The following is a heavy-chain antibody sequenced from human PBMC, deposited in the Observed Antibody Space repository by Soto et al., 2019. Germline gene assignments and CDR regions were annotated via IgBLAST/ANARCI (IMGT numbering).Heavy chain of an antibody. CDR1: GGSISSYY. V-gene: IGHV4-59*01. J-gene: IGHJ5*02. Sequence: SETLSLTCTVSGGSISSYYWSWIRQPPGKGLEWIGYIYYSGSTNYNPSLKSRVTISVDTSKNQFSLKLSSVTAADTAVYYCARSPSRYNWNWFDPWGQGTLVTVSS. CDR3: ARSPSRYNWNWFDP. CDR2: IYYSGST. D-gene: IGHD1-1*01.